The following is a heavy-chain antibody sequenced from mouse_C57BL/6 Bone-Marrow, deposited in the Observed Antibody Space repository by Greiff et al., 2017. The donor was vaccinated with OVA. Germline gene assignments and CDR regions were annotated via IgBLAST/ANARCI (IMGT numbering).Heavy chain of an antibody. CDR2: IDPSDSYT. Sequence: VQLQQPGAELVRPGTSVKLSCKASGYTFTSYWMHWVKQRPGQGLEWIGVIDPSDSYTNYNQKFKGKATLTVDTSSRTAYMQLRSLTSEDSAVYCCERDWEGFAYWGQGTLVTVSA. J-gene: IGHJ3*01. CDR1: GYTFTSYW. D-gene: IGHD4-1*01. CDR3: ERDWEGFAY. V-gene: IGHV1-59*01.